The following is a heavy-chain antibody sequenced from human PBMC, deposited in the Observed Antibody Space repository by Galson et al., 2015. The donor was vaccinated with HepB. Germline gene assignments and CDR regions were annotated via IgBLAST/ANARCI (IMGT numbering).Heavy chain of an antibody. V-gene: IGHV1-2*02. D-gene: IGHD5-18*01. CDR3: ARPDTADDY. CDR2: IKPNTGGT. J-gene: IGHJ4*02. CDR1: GYTFTGCY. Sequence: SVKVSCKASGYTFTGCYMHWVRQAPGQGLEWMGWIKPNTGGTNYAQEFQGRVTMTRDTSISTAYMELSRLRSDDTAVYYCARPDTADDYWGQGTLVTVSS.